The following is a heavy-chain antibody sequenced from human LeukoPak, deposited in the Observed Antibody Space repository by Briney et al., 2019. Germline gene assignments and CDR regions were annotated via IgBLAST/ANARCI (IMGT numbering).Heavy chain of an antibody. CDR3: ARVLRVGYCSTTSCNWFDP. CDR1: GGSISSTSYY. D-gene: IGHD2-2*03. V-gene: IGHV4-39*07. J-gene: IGHJ5*02. Sequence: SETLSLTCTVSGGSISSTSYYWGWIRQPPGKGLEWIGSIYFGGNTYYNPSLKSRGTISIDTSKNQVSLKLSSVTPPDTAVYFSARVLRVGYCSTTSCNWFDPWGQGTLVTVSS. CDR2: IYFGGNT.